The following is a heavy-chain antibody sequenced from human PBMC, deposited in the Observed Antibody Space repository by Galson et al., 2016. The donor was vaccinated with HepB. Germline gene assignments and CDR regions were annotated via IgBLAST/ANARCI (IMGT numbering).Heavy chain of an antibody. D-gene: IGHD1-1*01. V-gene: IGHV3-9*01. CDR3: SRDLRNVERPDLTYYYGMDV. J-gene: IGHJ6*02. Sequence: SLRLSCAASGFTFNEYAMHWVRQAPGKGLEWVSGITWNSGRIGYADSVKGRFTISRDNANNSLYLHLSSLRAEDTAVYYCSRDLRNVERPDLTYYYGMDVWGQGTTVTVSS. CDR1: GFTFNEYA. CDR2: ITWNSGRI.